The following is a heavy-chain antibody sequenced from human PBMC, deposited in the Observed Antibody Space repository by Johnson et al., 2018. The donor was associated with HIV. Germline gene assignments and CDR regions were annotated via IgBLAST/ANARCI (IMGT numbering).Heavy chain of an antibody. J-gene: IGHJ3*02. CDR3: ARATGSWMDAFDI. D-gene: IGHD2-2*03. V-gene: IGHV3-30*04. Sequence: QVQLVESGGGVVQPGRSLRLSCAASGFTFSSYAMHWVRQAPGKGLEWVAVISYDGSNKYYAASVKGRFTISRDNSKNTLYLQMNSLRAEDTAVYYCARATGSWMDAFDIWGQVTMVTVSS. CDR2: ISYDGSNK. CDR1: GFTFSSYA.